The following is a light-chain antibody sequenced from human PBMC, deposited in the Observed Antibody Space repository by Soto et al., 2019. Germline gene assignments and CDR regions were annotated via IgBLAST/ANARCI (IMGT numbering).Light chain of an antibody. CDR2: DVS. Sequence: QSALTQPASVSGSSGQSITISCTGTSSDVGGYNYVSWYQQHPGKAPKLMIYDVSNRPSGVSNRFSGSKSGNTASLTISGLQAEDEADYYCSSYTSSSTLHVVFGGGTQLTVL. V-gene: IGLV2-14*01. CDR3: SSYTSSSTLHVV. CDR1: SSDVGGYNY. J-gene: IGLJ2*01.